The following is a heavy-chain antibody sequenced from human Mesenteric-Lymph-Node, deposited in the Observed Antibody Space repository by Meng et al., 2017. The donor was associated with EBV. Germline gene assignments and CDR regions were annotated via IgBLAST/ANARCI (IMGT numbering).Heavy chain of an antibody. J-gene: IGHJ4*02. Sequence: QVQMVQSGAEVKKPGDSVKVSCKASGYTLTSYAINWVRQAPGQGLEWMGWIITYNGNTNYAQKLQGRVTMTTDTSTSTAYMELRSLRSDDSAVYYCASGNSGINFDYWGQGTLVTVSS. CDR2: IITYNGNT. CDR3: ASGNSGINFDY. D-gene: IGHD4-23*01. V-gene: IGHV1-18*01. CDR1: GYTLTSYA.